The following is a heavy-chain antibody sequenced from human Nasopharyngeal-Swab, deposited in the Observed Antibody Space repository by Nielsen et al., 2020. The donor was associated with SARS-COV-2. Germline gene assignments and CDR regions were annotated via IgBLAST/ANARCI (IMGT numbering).Heavy chain of an antibody. J-gene: IGHJ4*02. D-gene: IGHD6-19*01. CDR3: ARDKERAGYSSGCYGL. Sequence: GESLKISCAASGFTFSSYGMHWVRQAPGKGLEWVAVIWYDGSNKYYADSVKGRFTISRDNPKNTLYLQMSSLRAEDTAVYYCARDKERAGYSSGCYGLGGQGTLVTVSS. V-gene: IGHV3-33*01. CDR2: IWYDGSNK. CDR1: GFTFSSYG.